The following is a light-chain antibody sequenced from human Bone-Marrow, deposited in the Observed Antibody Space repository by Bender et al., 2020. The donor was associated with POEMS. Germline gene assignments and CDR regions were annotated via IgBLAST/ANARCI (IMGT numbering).Light chain of an antibody. CDR3: CSYVGGSARV. CDR1: SSDVGYYNL. CDR2: EVI. Sequence: QSALTQPASVSGCPGQSITISCTGTSSDVGYYNLVSWYQHHPGKAPKLMIYEVIKRPSGVSNRFSGSKAGNTASLTISGLQAEDEADYYCCSYVGGSARVFGGGTKLTVL. J-gene: IGLJ3*02. V-gene: IGLV2-23*02.